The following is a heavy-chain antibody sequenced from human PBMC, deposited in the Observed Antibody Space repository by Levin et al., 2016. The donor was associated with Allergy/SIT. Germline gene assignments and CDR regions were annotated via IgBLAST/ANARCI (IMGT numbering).Heavy chain of an antibody. CDR3: ARSRGFGELLGDNWFDP. CDR2: INSDGSST. J-gene: IGHJ5*02. CDR1: GFTFSSYW. D-gene: IGHD3-10*01. Sequence: GGSLRLSCAASGFTFSSYWMHWVRQAPEKGLVWVSRINSDGSSTSYADSVKGRFTISRDNAKNTLYLQMNSLRAEDTAVYYCARSRGFGELLGDNWFDPWGQGTLVTVSS. V-gene: IGHV3-74*01.